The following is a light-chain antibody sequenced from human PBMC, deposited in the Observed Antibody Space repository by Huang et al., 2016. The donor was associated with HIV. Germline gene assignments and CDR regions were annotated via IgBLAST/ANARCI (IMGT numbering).Light chain of an antibody. CDR3: QQSHNIPRT. CDR2: AAS. Sequence: DIQMTQSPSSLSASVGDRVTITCRASQSISSYLNWYQQKPGKAPKVLIYAASSLQTGVPSRFSASGSGTDVTLTISSLQPEDVATYYGQQSHNIPRTFGQGTKLEIK. V-gene: IGKV1-39*01. CDR1: QSISSY. J-gene: IGKJ2*02.